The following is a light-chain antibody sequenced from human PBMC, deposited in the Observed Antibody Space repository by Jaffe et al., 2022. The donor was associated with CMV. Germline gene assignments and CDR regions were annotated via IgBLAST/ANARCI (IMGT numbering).Light chain of an antibody. CDR1: QSVSSSY. V-gene: IGKV3-20*01. Sequence: EIVLTQSPGTLSLSPGEGATLSCRASQSVSSSYLAWYQQKPGQAPRLLIYGASNRATGIPDRFSGSGSGTDFTLSINRLEPEDFAVYYCQQYGSSPLTFGGGTKVEIK. J-gene: IGKJ4*01. CDR3: QQYGSSPLT. CDR2: GAS.